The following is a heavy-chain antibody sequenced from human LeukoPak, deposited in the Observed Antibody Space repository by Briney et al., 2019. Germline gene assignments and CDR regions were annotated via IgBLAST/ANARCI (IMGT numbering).Heavy chain of an antibody. CDR1: GSIFTSYW. J-gene: IGHJ4*02. Sequence: KGGASLQISCKASGSIFTSYWIGWVRPLPGKGLEWMGIIDPSDSETRYTPSFQGQVTISVDKSLTTADLQWNSLKASDTTMYYCARQTAMGRSGDYWGQGTLVTVSS. CDR2: IDPSDSET. D-gene: IGHD5-18*01. V-gene: IGHV5-51*01. CDR3: ARQTAMGRSGDY.